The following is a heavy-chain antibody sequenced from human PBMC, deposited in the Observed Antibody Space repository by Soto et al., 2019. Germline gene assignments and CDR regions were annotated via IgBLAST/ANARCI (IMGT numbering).Heavy chain of an antibody. CDR1: VYSFTSYL. D-gene: IGHD3-10*01. V-gene: IGHV5-51*01. CDR2: IYPGDSDT. J-gene: IGHJ3*02. Sequence: PXESLKISCKGSVYSFTSYLLGWVRQMPGKGLEWMGIIYPGDSDTRYSPSFQGQVTISADKSISTDYLQWSSLKASDTAMYYCATPYPGYGSDAFDIWGQGTMVTVSS. CDR3: ATPYPGYGSDAFDI.